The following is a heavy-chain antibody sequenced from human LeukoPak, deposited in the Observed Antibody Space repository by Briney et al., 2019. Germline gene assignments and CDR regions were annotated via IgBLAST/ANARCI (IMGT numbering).Heavy chain of an antibody. Sequence: GESLKISCKASGYTFTSYWIAWVRQMPGKGLEWMGIIYPGDSDTRYSPSFQGQVTISADKSSNTASLQWSSLEASDTAMHYCARQRDGYSFDYRGQVTLVTVSS. J-gene: IGHJ4*02. CDR2: IYPGDSDT. CDR3: ARQRDGYSFDY. V-gene: IGHV5-51*01. D-gene: IGHD5-24*01. CDR1: GYTFTSYW.